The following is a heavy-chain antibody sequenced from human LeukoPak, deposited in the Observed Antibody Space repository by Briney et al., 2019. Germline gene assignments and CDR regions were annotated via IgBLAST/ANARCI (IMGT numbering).Heavy chain of an antibody. D-gene: IGHD1-26*01. CDR1: GFTFSNYG. Sequence: PGRSLRLSYAASGFTFSNYGMHWVRQAPGKGLEWVAVIWYDGSNKYYADSVKGRFTISRDNPKNTLYLQMNSLRAEDTAVYYCAKDRELVRAFDIWGQGTMVTVSS. CDR2: IWYDGSNK. V-gene: IGHV3-33*06. J-gene: IGHJ3*02. CDR3: AKDRELVRAFDI.